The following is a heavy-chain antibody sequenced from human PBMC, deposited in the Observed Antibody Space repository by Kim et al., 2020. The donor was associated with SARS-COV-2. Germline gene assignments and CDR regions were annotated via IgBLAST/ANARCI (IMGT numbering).Heavy chain of an antibody. V-gene: IGHV3-23*01. CDR3: AKDDVGGYGSGNGEFDY. CDR2: ISGSGGST. D-gene: IGHD3-10*01. Sequence: GGSLRLSCAASGFTFSSYAMSWVRQAPGKGLEWVSAISGSGGSTYYADSVKGRFTISRDNSKNTLYLQMNSLRAEDTAVYYCAKDDVGGYGSGNGEFDYWGQGTLVTVSS. CDR1: GFTFSSYA. J-gene: IGHJ4*02.